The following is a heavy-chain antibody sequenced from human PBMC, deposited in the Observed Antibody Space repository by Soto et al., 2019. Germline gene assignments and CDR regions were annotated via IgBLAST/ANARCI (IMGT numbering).Heavy chain of an antibody. J-gene: IGHJ3*02. V-gene: IGHV5-51*01. CDR2: VYPGDSNT. CDR1: GYRFSTYW. D-gene: IGHD2-2*01. Sequence: GESLKISCQGSGYRFSTYWIAWVRQMPGKGLEWMGFVYPGDSNTKYSPSFQGQVTISADKSIDTAYLQWNSLKASDSAIYYCARPRDSTSWYPLDIWGQGTMLTASS. CDR3: ARPRDSTSWYPLDI.